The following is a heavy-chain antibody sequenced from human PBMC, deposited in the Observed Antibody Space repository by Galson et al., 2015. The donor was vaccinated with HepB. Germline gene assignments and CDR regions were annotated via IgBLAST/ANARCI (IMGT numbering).Heavy chain of an antibody. CDR2: FDPEDGGT. J-gene: IGHJ5*02. CDR3: ATGYVGATMLGWFDP. Sequence: SVKVSCKVSGYTLTELSMHWVRQAPGKGLEWMGGFDPEDGGTIYAQKFQGRVTMTEDTSTDTAYMELSSLRSEDTAVYYCATGYVGATMLGWFDPWGQGTLVTVSS. D-gene: IGHD1-26*01. V-gene: IGHV1-24*01. CDR1: GYTLTELS.